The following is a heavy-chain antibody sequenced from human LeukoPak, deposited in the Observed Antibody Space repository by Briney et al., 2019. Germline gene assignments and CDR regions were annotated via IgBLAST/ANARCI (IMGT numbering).Heavy chain of an antibody. V-gene: IGHV3-20*04. D-gene: IGHD2-2*01. CDR1: GFTFDDYG. CDR3: ARSYCSSTSCYSRFDY. CDR2: INWNGGST. Sequence: GGSLRLSCAASGFTFDDYGMSWVRQAPGKGLECVSGINWNGGSTGYADSVKGRFTISRDNAKNSLYLQMNSLRAEDTALYYCARSYCSSTSCYSRFDYWGQGTLVTVSS. J-gene: IGHJ4*02.